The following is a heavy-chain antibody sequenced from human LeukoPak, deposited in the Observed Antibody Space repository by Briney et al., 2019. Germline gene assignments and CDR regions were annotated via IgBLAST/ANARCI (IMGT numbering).Heavy chain of an antibody. CDR3: ARDTYGSYFYYYMDV. Sequence: ASVKVSCKASGYTFTSYGISWVRRAPGQGLEWMGWISAYNGNTYSAQKLQGRVTMTTDTSTSTAYMELRTLRSDDTAVYYCARDTYGSYFYYYMDVWGKGTTVTVSS. J-gene: IGHJ6*03. CDR1: GYTFTSYG. V-gene: IGHV1-18*01. CDR2: ISAYNGNT. D-gene: IGHD3-10*01.